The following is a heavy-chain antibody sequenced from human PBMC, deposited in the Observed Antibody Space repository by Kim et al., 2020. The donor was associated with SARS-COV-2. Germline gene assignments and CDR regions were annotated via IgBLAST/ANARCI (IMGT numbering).Heavy chain of an antibody. V-gene: IGHV6-1*01. D-gene: IGHD6-19*01. CDR1: GDSVSSNSVT. CDR3: AREPVPGARYLQP. Sequence: SQTLSLTCAISGDSVSSNSVTWNWIRQSPSRGLEWLGRTYYRSKWYNDYAVSVKSRITINPDTSKNQFSLQLNSVTPEDTAVYFCAREPVPGARYLQPWGQGTLFTVSS. J-gene: IGHJ1*01. CDR2: TYYRSKWYN.